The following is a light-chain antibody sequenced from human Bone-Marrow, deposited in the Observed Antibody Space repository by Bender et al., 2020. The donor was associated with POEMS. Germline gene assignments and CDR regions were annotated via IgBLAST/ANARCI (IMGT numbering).Light chain of an antibody. CDR1: SSNIGAHA. CDR2: SSN. J-gene: IGLJ3*02. V-gene: IGLV1-44*01. Sequence: QSVLTQPPSASGTPGQRVTISCSGGSSNIGAHAVNWYQHLPGTAPKLLIYSSNRRPSEVPDRFSGSGSGTSASLAISGLQSEDEADYYCAVWDDSLNGWVFGGGTELTVL. CDR3: AVWDDSLNGWV.